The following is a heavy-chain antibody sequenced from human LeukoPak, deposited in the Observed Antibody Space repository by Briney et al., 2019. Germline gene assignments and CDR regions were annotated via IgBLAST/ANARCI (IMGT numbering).Heavy chain of an antibody. D-gene: IGHD2-2*01. CDR2: IYTSGST. V-gene: IGHV4-61*09. Sequence: SETLSLTCTVSGGSISSATYYWTWIRQPAGTGLEWVGHIYTSGSTTYNPSLKSRVTISVDRSKKLFSLKLSSVTAADTAMYYCARGFCSGTSCTNWFDPWGQGTLVTVSS. CDR3: ARGFCSGTSCTNWFDP. CDR1: GGSISSATYY. J-gene: IGHJ5*02.